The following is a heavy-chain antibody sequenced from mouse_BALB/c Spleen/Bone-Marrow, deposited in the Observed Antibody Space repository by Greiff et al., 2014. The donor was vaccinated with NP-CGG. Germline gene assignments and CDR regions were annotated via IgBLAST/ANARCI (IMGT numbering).Heavy chain of an antibody. CDR1: GYTFSSYW. CDR3: TRQGFAC. CDR2: IYPDNGNT. V-gene: IGHV1-9*01. Sequence: VQVVESGPELMKPGASVKISCKATGYTFSSYWIEWVKQRPGHGLEWIGEIYPDNGNTNYNENFKGKPTFTADTSSNTAYMQLRSFTSEDSAVYYCTRQGFACWGQGTLVTVSA. J-gene: IGHJ3*01.